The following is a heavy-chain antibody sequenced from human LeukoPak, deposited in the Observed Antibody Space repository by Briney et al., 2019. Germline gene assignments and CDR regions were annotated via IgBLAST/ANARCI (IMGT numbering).Heavy chain of an antibody. D-gene: IGHD4-17*01. CDR3: ARVKFWWKYGDLLDY. V-gene: IGHV1-2*02. J-gene: IGHJ4*02. Sequence: GASVKVSCKASGYTFTGYYMHWVRQAPGQGLEWMGWINPNSGGTNYAQKFQGRVTMTRDTSISTVYMELSRLRSDDTAVYYCARVKFWWKYGDLLDYWGQGTLVTVSS. CDR1: GYTFTGYY. CDR2: INPNSGGT.